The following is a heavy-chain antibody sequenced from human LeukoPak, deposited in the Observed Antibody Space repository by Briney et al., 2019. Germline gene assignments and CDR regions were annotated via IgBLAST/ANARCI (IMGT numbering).Heavy chain of an antibody. CDR3: ARGVGSNWFIYFQY. V-gene: IGHV3-21*01. CDR1: GFTFSSYT. CDR2: ISGSGDYI. Sequence: GGSLRLSCTASGFTFSSYTMNWVRQAPGKGLEWVSSISGSGDYIFYADSMKGRFTISRDNARNSLYLRVNSLRAEDTAVYYCARGVGSNWFIYFQYWGQGTVVTVSS. J-gene: IGHJ1*01. D-gene: IGHD6-13*01.